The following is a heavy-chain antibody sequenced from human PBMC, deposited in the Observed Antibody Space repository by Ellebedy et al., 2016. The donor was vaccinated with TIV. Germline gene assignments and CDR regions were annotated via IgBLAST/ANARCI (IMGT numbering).Heavy chain of an antibody. CDR3: ARDRDGGSGWFDP. Sequence: ASVKVSCKASGYTFTGYYMHWVRQAPGQGLEWMGWINPNSGGTNYAQKFQGWVTMTRDTSISTVYMELNRLRSDDTAIYYCARDRDGGSGWFDPWGQGTLVTVSS. CDR1: GYTFTGYY. V-gene: IGHV1-2*04. J-gene: IGHJ5*02. D-gene: IGHD3-16*01. CDR2: INPNSGGT.